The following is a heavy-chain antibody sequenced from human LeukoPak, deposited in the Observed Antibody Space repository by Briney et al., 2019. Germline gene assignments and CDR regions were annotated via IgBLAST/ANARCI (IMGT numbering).Heavy chain of an antibody. CDR1: GGSISSSSYY. V-gene: IGHV4-39*01. Sequence: SETLSLTCTVSGGSISSSSYYWGWIRQPPGKGLEWIGSIYYSGSTCYNPSLKSRVTISVDTSKNQFSLKLSSVTAADTAVYYCARQNWNDEGVFDYWGQGTLVTVSS. CDR2: IYYSGST. D-gene: IGHD1-1*01. J-gene: IGHJ4*02. CDR3: ARQNWNDEGVFDY.